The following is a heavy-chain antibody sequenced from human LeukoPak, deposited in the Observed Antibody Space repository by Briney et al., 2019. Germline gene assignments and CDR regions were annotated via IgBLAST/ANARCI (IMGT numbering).Heavy chain of an antibody. Sequence: GSLLLSCAASGFPFSSYAMSWARQAPGKGLDGVSAISGSGGSTYYAASVKGRFTISRENSKNTLYLQMDRLRAEERAVYYCATRDSSGCPRIWGQGTMVTVSS. D-gene: IGHD3-22*01. V-gene: IGHV3-23*01. CDR2: ISGSGGST. CDR3: ATRDSSGCPRI. CDR1: GFPFSSYA. J-gene: IGHJ3*02.